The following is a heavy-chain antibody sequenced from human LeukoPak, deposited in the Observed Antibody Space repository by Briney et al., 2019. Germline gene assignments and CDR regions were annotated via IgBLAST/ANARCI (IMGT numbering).Heavy chain of an antibody. V-gene: IGHV3-48*01. Sequence: GGSLRLSCAASGFTFSSYSMNWVRQAPGKGLEWVSYISSSSSTIYYADSVKGRFTISRDNAKNSLYLQMNSLRAEDTAVYYCARDVRFLEWLSTHDYWGQGTLVTVSS. CDR1: GFTFSSYS. CDR2: ISSSSSTI. CDR3: ARDVRFLEWLSTHDY. J-gene: IGHJ4*02. D-gene: IGHD3-3*01.